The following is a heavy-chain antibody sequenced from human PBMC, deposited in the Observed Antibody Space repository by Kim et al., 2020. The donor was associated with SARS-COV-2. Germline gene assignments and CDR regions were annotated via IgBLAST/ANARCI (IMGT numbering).Heavy chain of an antibody. CDR2: IGGNGRGI. V-gene: IGHV3-9*01. CDR1: GFTFGDYA. J-gene: IGHJ6*01. Sequence: GGSLRLSCAASGFTFGDYAMHWVRQTPGKGLEWVAFIGGNGRGIAYAYSVTGLFTFTSDNADNSLYVHMHMLTTDYAASYYYSGKRELQTCFNYG. D-gene: IGHD1-26*01. CDR3: SGKRELQTCFNYG.